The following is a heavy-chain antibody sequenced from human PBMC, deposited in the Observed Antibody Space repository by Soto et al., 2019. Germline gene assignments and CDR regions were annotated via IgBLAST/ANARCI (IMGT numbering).Heavy chain of an antibody. D-gene: IGHD6-6*01. V-gene: IGHV1-69*01. CDR2: IIPLLTTP. J-gene: IGHJ6*02. CDR1: GGTFSSYA. Sequence: QVQLVQSGAEVKKPGSSVKVSCRASGGTFSSYAVSWVRQAPGQGLEWMGVIIPLLTTPKNVQKVQGRVPITADACARTSYMELSRLRSEDTAGYYCAREISSPNYYYSGMDVWGQGTTVTVS. CDR3: AREISSPNYYYSGMDV.